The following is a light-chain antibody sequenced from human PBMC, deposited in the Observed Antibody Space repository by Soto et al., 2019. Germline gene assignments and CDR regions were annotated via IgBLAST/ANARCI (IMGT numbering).Light chain of an antibody. V-gene: IGLV2-14*01. CDR1: SSDVGGYNY. Sequence: QSALTQPASVSGSPGQSITISCTGSSSDVGGYNYVSWYQQHPGKAPKLMIYEVSNRPSGVSNRFSSSKSGNTASLTISGLQAEDEAGYYCSSYTSSNTLVFGGGTKLTVL. CDR2: EVS. CDR3: SSYTSSNTLV. J-gene: IGLJ3*02.